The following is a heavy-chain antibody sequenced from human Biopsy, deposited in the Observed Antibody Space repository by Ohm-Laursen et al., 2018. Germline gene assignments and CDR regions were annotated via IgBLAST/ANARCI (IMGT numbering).Heavy chain of an antibody. V-gene: IGHV3-48*03. CDR1: GFTFNSHE. CDR3: TRLAYYYYYGMDV. CDR2: ITGSSSTI. J-gene: IGHJ6*02. Sequence: SLRLSCAASGFTFNSHEMNWVRQAPGKGLEWISYITGSSSTIYYADSVKGRFTISRDNAKNSLYLQMNSLRAEDTAVYYCTRLAYYYYYGMDVWGQGTKVTVSS. D-gene: IGHD2-21*01.